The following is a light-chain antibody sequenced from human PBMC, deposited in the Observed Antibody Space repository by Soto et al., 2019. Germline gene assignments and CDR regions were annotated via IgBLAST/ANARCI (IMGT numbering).Light chain of an antibody. CDR2: GAS. CDR3: QQRSNWPPIT. Sequence: EIVLTQSPGTLSLSPGERATLSCRSIQSVRSNFLAWYQQKPGQAPRLLIYGASNRATGIPDRFSGSGSGTDFTLTISSLEPEDFAVYYCQQRSNWPPITFGQGTRLEIK. J-gene: IGKJ5*01. CDR1: QSVRSNF. V-gene: IGKV3D-20*02.